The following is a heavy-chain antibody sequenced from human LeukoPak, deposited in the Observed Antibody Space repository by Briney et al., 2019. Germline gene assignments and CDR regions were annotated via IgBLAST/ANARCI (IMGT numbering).Heavy chain of an antibody. CDR3: ARDLPMTRKGSPDY. CDR2: INPSGGST. D-gene: IGHD3-22*01. J-gene: IGHJ4*02. V-gene: IGHV1-46*01. CDR1: GYTFTSYY. Sequence: GAAVKVSCKASGYTFTSYYMDCVRQAPGQGLEWMGIINPSGGSTSYAQKFQGRVTMTRDMSTSTVYMELSSLRSEDTAVYYCARDLPMTRKGSPDYWGQGTLVTVSS.